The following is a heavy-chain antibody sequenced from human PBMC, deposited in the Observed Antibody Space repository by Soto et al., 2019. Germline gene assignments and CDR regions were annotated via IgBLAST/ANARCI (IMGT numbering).Heavy chain of an antibody. Sequence: QVQLVQSGAEVKKPGASVKVSCKASGYTFTGYYMHWVRPAPGQGLEWKGWINPNSGGTNYAQKFQGRVTMTRDTSISTAYMELSRLRSDDTAVYYCARASATMVRGVTIKSYFDYWGQGTLVTVSS. D-gene: IGHD3-10*01. CDR2: INPNSGGT. J-gene: IGHJ4*02. CDR1: GYTFTGYY. V-gene: IGHV1-2*02. CDR3: ARASATMVRGVTIKSYFDY.